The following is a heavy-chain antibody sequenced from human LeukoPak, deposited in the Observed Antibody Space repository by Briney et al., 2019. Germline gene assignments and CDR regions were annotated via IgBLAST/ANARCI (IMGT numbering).Heavy chain of an antibody. V-gene: IGHV1-8*01. CDR3: ARGWTKRRRDIVATKGWFDP. D-gene: IGHD5-12*01. CDR2: MNPNSGNT. Sequence: ASVKVSCKASGYTFTSYDTNWVRQATGQGLEWMGWMNPNSGNTGYAQKFQGRVTMTRNTSISTAYMELSSLRSEDTAVYYCARGWTKRRRDIVATKGWFDPWGQGTLVTVSS. CDR1: GYTFTSYD. J-gene: IGHJ5*02.